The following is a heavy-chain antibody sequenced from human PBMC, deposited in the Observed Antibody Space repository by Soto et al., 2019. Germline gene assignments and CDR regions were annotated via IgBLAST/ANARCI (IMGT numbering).Heavy chain of an antibody. Sequence: ASVKVSCKTSGYTFTGYYIHWVRQAPGQGLEWMGWINPHTGVTNYAQNFQGWVTMTRDTSISTVYMEMTRLKSDDTAVYYCARESGGLYGTFDLCGHLTLVTV. D-gene: IGHD2-15*01. CDR2: INPHTGVT. CDR1: GYTFTGYY. V-gene: IGHV1-2*04. J-gene: IGHJ5*02. CDR3: ARESGGLYGTFDL.